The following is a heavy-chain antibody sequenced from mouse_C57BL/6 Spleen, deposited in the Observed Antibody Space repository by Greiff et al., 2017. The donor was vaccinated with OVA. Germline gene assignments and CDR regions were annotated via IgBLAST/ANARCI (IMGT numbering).Heavy chain of an antibody. CDR1: GYTFTSYW. D-gene: IGHD1-1*01. CDR2: IDPSDSYT. Sequence: QVQLQQSGAELVMPGASVKLSCKASGYTFTSYWMHWVKQRPGQGLEWIGEIDPSDSYTNYNQKFKGKSTLTVDKSSSTAYMQLSSLTSEDSAVYYCAQLRGPFDYWGQGTTLTVSS. V-gene: IGHV1-69*01. J-gene: IGHJ2*01. CDR3: AQLRGPFDY.